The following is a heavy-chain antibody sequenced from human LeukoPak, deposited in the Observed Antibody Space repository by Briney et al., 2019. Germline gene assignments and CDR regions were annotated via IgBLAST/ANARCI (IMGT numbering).Heavy chain of an antibody. Sequence: GGSLRLSCAASGFTFSDYYMSWIRQAPGKGLEWVSTIYTGGNTYYAASVKGRFTISRDFFKNTVFLHMNSLRAEDTAMYYCARGDDSGYYDYFDYWGQGALVTVSS. V-gene: IGHV3-53*01. CDR3: ARGDDSGYYDYFDY. J-gene: IGHJ4*02. D-gene: IGHD3-22*01. CDR2: IYTGGNT. CDR1: GFTFSDYY.